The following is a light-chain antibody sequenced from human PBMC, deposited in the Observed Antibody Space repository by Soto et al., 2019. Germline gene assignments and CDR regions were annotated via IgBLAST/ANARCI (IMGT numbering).Light chain of an antibody. Sequence: EIVLTQSPGTLSLSPGERATLSCRASQSVSNNYLAWYQQKPGQAPRLLIYGASNRATGIPDRFSGSGSGTDFTLTISRVEPEDFALYICQQYDGSPITFGQGTRLEIK. J-gene: IGKJ5*01. CDR2: GAS. V-gene: IGKV3-20*01. CDR3: QQYDGSPIT. CDR1: QSVSNNY.